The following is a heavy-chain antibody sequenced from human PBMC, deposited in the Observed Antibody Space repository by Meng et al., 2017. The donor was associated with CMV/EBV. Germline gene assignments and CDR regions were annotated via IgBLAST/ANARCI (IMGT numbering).Heavy chain of an antibody. Sequence: VQLQGSGPGLVKPSETRSRTGTGTGVSISSYYWSWIRQPAGKGLEWIGRIYTSGSTNYNPSRKSRVTMSVDTSKNQFSLKLSSVTAADTAVYYCARVLRWNGVIDYWGQGTLVTVSS. CDR2: IYTSGST. J-gene: IGHJ4*02. CDR1: GVSISSYY. V-gene: IGHV4-4*07. CDR3: ARVLRWNGVIDY. D-gene: IGHD4-23*01.